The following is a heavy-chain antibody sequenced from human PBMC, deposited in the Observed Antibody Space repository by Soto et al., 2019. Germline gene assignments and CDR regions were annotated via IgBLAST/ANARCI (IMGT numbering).Heavy chain of an antibody. V-gene: IGHV4-59*08. CDR1: RGSFSGNY. CDR2: IYYSGST. J-gene: IGHJ6*03. CDR3: ARLNYYYYYMDV. Sequence: SETLSLTCAVYRGSFSGNYWSWIRQSPEKGLEWIGYIYYSGSTNYNPSLKSRVTISVDTSKNQFSLKLSSVTAADTAVYYCARLNYYYYYMDVWGKGTTVTVSS.